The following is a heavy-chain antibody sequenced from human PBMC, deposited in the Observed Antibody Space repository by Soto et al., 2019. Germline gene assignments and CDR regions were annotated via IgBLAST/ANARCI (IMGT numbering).Heavy chain of an antibody. V-gene: IGHV4-59*08. J-gene: IGHJ5*02. CDR3: ARLHRHLFDP. CDR1: GGSISSYY. CDR2: IYYSGST. Sequence: SETLSLTCTVSGGSISSYYWSWIRQPPGKGLEWIGYIYYSGSTNYNPSLKSRVTISVDTSKNQFSLKLSSVTAADTAVYYCARLHRHLFDPWGQGTLVTVSS.